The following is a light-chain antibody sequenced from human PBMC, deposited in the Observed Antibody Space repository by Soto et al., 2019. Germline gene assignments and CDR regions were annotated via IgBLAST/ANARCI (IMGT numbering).Light chain of an antibody. J-gene: IGKJ2*01. CDR1: QGISDY. Sequence: DFPMVQSPSSLSASVGDRVIITCRASQGISDYLAWYQQKPGKVPTLLISAASTLQSGVPSRLRGSGSVTDFTLTISSLQPEDVEMYYSQRYNSAPYTFCQATKREIK. CDR2: AAS. V-gene: IGKV1-27*01. CDR3: QRYNSAPYT.